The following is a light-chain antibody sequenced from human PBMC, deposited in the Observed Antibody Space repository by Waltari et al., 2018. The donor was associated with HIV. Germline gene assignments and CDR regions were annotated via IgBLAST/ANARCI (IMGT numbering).Light chain of an antibody. CDR2: KAS. CDR3: QQYKSYSLT. Sequence: DIQMTQSPSTLSASVGDRVTITCRASQSISSWLVWYQQKPGKAPKLLIDKASSLQSGVPSRFSGSGSGTEFTLTISSLQPDDFATYYCQQYKSYSLTFGQGTKLEIK. V-gene: IGKV1-5*03. CDR1: QSISSW. J-gene: IGKJ2*01.